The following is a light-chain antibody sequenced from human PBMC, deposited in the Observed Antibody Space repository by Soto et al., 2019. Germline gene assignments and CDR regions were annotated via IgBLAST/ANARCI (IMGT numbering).Light chain of an antibody. J-gene: IGLJ2*01. CDR3: SSYSRDTTVL. Sequence: QSVLTQPASVSGSPGQSITISCTGTSSDVGAYKYVSWYQQQAGKSPRLMIYEVNNRPSGVSNRFSGSKSGNTASLTISGLQADDEADYYCSSYSRDTTVLFGGGTKLTVL. V-gene: IGLV2-14*01. CDR1: SSDVGAYKY. CDR2: EVN.